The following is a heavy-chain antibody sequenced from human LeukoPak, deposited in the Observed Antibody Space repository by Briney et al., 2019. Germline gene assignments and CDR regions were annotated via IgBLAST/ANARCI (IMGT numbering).Heavy chain of an antibody. CDR3: AKDQSGYPEYFQH. J-gene: IGHJ1*01. CDR1: GFTFSSYA. Sequence: PGGSLRLSCAASGFTFSSYAMAWVRQAPGKGLEWLSGINAGGGSTFYADSVKGRFTISRDNSKNTLYLQINSLRADDTAVYFCAKDQSGYPEYFQHWGQGTLVTVSS. V-gene: IGHV3-23*01. CDR2: INAGGGST. D-gene: IGHD3-3*01.